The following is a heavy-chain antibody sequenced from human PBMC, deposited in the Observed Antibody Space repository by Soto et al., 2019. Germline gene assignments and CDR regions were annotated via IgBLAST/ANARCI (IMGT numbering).Heavy chain of an antibody. D-gene: IGHD6-13*01. CDR3: ARWGRGAAADYYYYYGMDV. CDR2: ISAYNGNT. V-gene: IGHV1-18*01. J-gene: IGHJ6*02. Sequence: GASVKVSCKASGYTFTSYGISWVRQAPGQGXEWMGWISAYNGNTNYAQKLQGRVTMTTDTSTSTAYMELRSLRSDDTAVYYCARWGRGAAADYYYYYGMDVWGQGATVTVSS. CDR1: GYTFTSYG.